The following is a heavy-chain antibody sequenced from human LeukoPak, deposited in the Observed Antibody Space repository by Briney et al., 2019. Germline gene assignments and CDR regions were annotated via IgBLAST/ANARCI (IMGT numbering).Heavy chain of an antibody. V-gene: IGHV4-34*01. Sequence: SETLSLTCTVYGGSFSGYYWSWIRQPPGKGLEWIGEINHSGSTNYNPSLKSRVTISVDTSKNQFSLKLSSVTAADTAVYYCSKVVRVVAATFYNWFDPWGQGTLVTVSS. J-gene: IGHJ5*02. CDR2: INHSGST. CDR1: GGSFSGYY. CDR3: SKVVRVVAATFYNWFDP. D-gene: IGHD2-15*01.